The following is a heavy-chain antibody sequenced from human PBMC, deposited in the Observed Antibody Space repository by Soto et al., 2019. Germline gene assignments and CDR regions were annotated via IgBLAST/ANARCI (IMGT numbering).Heavy chain of an antibody. V-gene: IGHV3-7*01. J-gene: IGHJ3*02. CDR2: IKQDGSEK. D-gene: IGHD2-15*01. Sequence: EVQLVESGGGLVQPGGSLRLSCAASGFTFSSYWMSWVRQAPGKGLEWVANIKQDGSEKYYVDSVKGRFTISRDNAKNSLYLQMNSLRAEDTAVYYCARGTIVVVGAATPSAFDIWGQGTMVTVSS. CDR1: GFTFSSYW. CDR3: ARGTIVVVGAATPSAFDI.